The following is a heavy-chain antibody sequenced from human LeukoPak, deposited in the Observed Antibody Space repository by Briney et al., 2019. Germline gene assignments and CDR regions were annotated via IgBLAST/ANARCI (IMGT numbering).Heavy chain of an antibody. J-gene: IGHJ3*02. V-gene: IGHV4-39*01. D-gene: IGHD3-9*01. CDR2: IYYSRSI. CDR1: GGSISSSSYY. Sequence: SEPQSLPCTVSGGSISSSSYYWGWVRQPPGKGLEWIGSIYYSRSIYNHPYLKSRVTISVHTSKNQFSLKLSSVTAADTAVYYCARHRIARYYDILTGAFDIWGQGTMVTVSS. CDR3: ARHRIARYYDILTGAFDI.